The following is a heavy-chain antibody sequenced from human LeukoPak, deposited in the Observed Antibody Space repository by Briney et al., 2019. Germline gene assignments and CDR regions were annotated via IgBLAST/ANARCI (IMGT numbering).Heavy chain of an antibody. J-gene: IGHJ4*02. CDR1: GFTFSSYN. CDR2: ITSSSSSI. Sequence: GGALRLSCAASGFTFSSYNMNWVRQAPGKGREWVSFITSSSSSIYYADSVKGRFTISRDNAKNSLYLQMNSLRDEDMAVYYCARDHGYAFDYWGQGTLVTVSS. CDR3: ARDHGYAFDY. V-gene: IGHV3-21*01. D-gene: IGHD5-12*01.